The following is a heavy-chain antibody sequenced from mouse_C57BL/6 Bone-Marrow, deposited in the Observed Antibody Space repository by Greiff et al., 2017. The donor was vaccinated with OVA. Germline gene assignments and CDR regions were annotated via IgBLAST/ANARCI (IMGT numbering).Heavy chain of an antibody. Sequence: VQLQQSGPELVKPGASVKISCKASGYAFSSSWMNWVKQRPGKGLEWIGRIYPGDGDTNYNGKFKGKATLTADKSSSTAYMQLSSLTSEDSAVYCCARHEGGYYASYFDYWGQGTTLTVSS. D-gene: IGHD2-3*01. CDR3: ARHEGGYYASYFDY. J-gene: IGHJ2*01. CDR2: IYPGDGDT. V-gene: IGHV1-82*01. CDR1: GYAFSSSW.